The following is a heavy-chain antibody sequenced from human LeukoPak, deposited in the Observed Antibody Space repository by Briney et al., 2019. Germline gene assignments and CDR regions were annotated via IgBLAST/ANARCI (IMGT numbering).Heavy chain of an antibody. CDR2: ITGDGSST. CDR3: AKSSYYDSSGYQGV. Sequence: GGSLRLSCAASGFTFSNYWMHWVRQAPGKGLVWVSRITGDGSSTSYADSVKGRFTISRDNAKNTLYLQMNSLRAEDTAVYYCAKSSYYDSSGYQGVWGQGTLVTVSS. V-gene: IGHV3-74*01. D-gene: IGHD3-22*01. CDR1: GFTFSNYW. J-gene: IGHJ4*02.